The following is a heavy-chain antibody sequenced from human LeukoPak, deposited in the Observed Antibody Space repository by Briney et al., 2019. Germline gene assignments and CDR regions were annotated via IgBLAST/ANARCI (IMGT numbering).Heavy chain of an antibody. CDR2: IPRDGSYE. D-gene: IGHD3-16*01. Sequence: GGSLKLSCAASGFSFSSYGMHWVRLAPGRGLEWVAFIPRDGSYEKYADSVKGRFAISRDNSKSTLYLHMNSLRAEDTAVYYCANIPNSFGPDYWGQGGLVTVSS. CDR3: ANIPNSFGPDY. J-gene: IGHJ4*02. V-gene: IGHV3-30*02. CDR1: GFSFSSYG.